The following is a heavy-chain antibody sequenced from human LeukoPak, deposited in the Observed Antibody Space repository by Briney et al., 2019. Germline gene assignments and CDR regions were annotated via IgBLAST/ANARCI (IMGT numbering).Heavy chain of an antibody. CDR2: INHSGST. Sequence: SETLSLTCAVYGGSFSGYYWSWIRQPPGKGLEWIGEINHSGSTNYNPSLKSRVTISVDTSKNQFSLKLSSVTAADTAVYYCARLARNKGGYYYYYYMDVWGKGTTVTVSS. CDR1: GGSFSGYY. V-gene: IGHV4-34*01. D-gene: IGHD1-14*01. CDR3: ARLARNKGGYYYYYYMDV. J-gene: IGHJ6*03.